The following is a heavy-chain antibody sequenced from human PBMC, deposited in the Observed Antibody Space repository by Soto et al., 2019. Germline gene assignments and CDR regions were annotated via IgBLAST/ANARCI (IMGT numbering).Heavy chain of an antibody. Sequence: GGSLRLSCAASGFTVSSTYMTWVRQAPGKGLEWVSVIFTDDTTYYADSVKGRFTISRDNSKNTLYLQMNSLRAEDTAVYYCAKAGTHSYSDCWGQGTLVTVSS. J-gene: IGHJ4*02. CDR1: GFTVSSTY. CDR3: AKAGTHSYSDC. D-gene: IGHD1-1*01. CDR2: IFTDDTT. V-gene: IGHV3-53*01.